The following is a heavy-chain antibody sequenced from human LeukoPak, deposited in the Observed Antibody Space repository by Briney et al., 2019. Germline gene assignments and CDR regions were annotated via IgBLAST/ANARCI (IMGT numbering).Heavy chain of an antibody. D-gene: IGHD3-10*01. CDR2: TRNKANSYTT. V-gene: IGHV3-72*01. CDR1: GFTFSDHY. Sequence: GGSLRLSCAASGFTFSDHYMDWVRQAPGKGLEWVGRTRNKANSYTTEYAASVKGRFTISRDDSKNSLYLQMNSLKTEDTAVYYCARVRDSNYFDYWGQGTLITVSS. CDR3: ARVRDSNYFDY. J-gene: IGHJ4*02.